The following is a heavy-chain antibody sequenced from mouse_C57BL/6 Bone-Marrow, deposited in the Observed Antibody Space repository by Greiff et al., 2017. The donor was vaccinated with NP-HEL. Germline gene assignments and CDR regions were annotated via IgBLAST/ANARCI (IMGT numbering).Heavy chain of an antibody. D-gene: IGHD1-1*01. V-gene: IGHV1-85*01. J-gene: IGHJ4*01. CDR3: ARGEFTTVVDYAMDY. CDR1: GYTFTSYD. Sequence: QVQLQQSGPELVKPGASVKLSCKASGYTFTSYDINWVKQRPGQGLEWIGWIYPRDGSTKYNEKFKGKATLTVDTSSRTAYMELHSLTSEDSAVYFCARGEFTTVVDYAMDYWGQGTSVTVSS. CDR2: IYPRDGST.